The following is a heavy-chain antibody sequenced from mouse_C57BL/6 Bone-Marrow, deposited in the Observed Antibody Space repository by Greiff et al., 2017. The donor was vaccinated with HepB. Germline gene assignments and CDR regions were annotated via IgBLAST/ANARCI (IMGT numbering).Heavy chain of an antibody. J-gene: IGHJ1*03. D-gene: IGHD2-10*01. CDR2: ISYSGST. V-gene: IGHV3-8*01. CDR3: ARRTYYDPYGGYWYFDV. Sequence: EVQLQESGPGLAKPSQTLSLTCSVTGYSITSDYWNWIRKFPGNKLEYMGYISYSGSTYYNPSLKSRISITRDTSKNQYYLQLNSVTTEDTATYYCARRTYYDPYGGYWYFDVWGTGTTVTVSS. CDR1: GYSITSDY.